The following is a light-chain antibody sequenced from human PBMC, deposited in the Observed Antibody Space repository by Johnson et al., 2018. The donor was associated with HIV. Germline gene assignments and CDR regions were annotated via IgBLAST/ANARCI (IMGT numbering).Light chain of an antibody. CDR3: GTWDSSLSAYV. J-gene: IGLJ1*01. V-gene: IGLV1-51*02. Sequence: QSVLTQPPSVSAAPGQKVTISCSGSSSNIGNNYVSWYQQVPGTAPKLLIYENNKRPSGIPDRFSGSRSGTSATLGITGLQTGDEADYYCGTWDSSLSAYVFGIGTKVTVL. CDR2: ENN. CDR1: SSNIGNNY.